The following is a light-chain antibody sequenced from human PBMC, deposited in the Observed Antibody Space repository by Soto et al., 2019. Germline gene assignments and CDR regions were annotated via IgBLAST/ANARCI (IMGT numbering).Light chain of an antibody. V-gene: IGKV3-15*01. CDR1: QSISDT. CDR2: GAS. Sequence: EIVMTQSPATLSVSPGGRATLSCRASQSISDTLAWYQQKPGQAPRLLIYGASTRATGFPSRFSGSGSGTDFTLTISSLQPEDFATYYCQQSYSTGYTFGQGTKVDI. J-gene: IGKJ2*01. CDR3: QQSYSTGYT.